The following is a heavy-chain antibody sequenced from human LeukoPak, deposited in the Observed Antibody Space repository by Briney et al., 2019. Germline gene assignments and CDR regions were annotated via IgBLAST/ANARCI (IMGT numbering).Heavy chain of an antibody. Sequence: GGSLRLSCAASGFTFSSYGMHWVRQAPGKGLEWVAVIWYDGSNKYYADSVKGRFTISRDNSKNTLYLQMNSLKTEDTAVYYCTTLEAWGQGTTVTVSS. CDR3: TTLEA. CDR1: GFTFSSYG. CDR2: IWYDGSNK. V-gene: IGHV3-33*01. J-gene: IGHJ6*02. D-gene: IGHD1-14*01.